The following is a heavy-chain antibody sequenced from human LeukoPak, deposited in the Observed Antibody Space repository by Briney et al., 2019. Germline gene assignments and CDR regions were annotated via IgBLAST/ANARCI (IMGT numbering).Heavy chain of an antibody. CDR2: ISGSGGST. V-gene: IGHV3-23*01. CDR3: AKDRTATVPTDY. J-gene: IGHJ4*02. D-gene: IGHD4-17*01. Sequence: PGGSLRLTCAASGFTFSIYAMSWVRQAPGKGLEWVSAISGSGGSTYYADSVKGRFTISRDNSKNTLYLQMNSLRAEDTAVYYCAKDRTATVPTDYWGQGTLVTVSS. CDR1: GFTFSIYA.